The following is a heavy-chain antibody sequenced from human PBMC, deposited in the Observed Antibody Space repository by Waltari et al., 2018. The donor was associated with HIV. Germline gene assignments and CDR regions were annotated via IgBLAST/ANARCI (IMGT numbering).Heavy chain of an antibody. CDR2: INHSGSP. V-gene: IGHV4-34*01. D-gene: IGHD6-6*01. Sequence: QVQLQQWGAGLLKPSETLSLTCAVYGGSFSGYYWSWIRQPPGKGLEWSGEINHSGSPKYNPSLKSRVTITVDTSKNQFSLKLSSGTAADTAVYYCARVQAVREGIAARPGLLPGRWGQGTLVTVSS. CDR3: ARVQAVREGIAARPGLLPGR. CDR1: GGSFSGYY. J-gene: IGHJ4*02.